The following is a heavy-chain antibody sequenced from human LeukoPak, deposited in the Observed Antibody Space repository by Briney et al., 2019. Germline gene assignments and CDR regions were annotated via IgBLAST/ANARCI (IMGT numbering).Heavy chain of an antibody. Sequence: ASVKVSCKASGYTFTSYGISWVRQAPGQGLEWMGWISGYNGNTKYAQKFQGRVTMTTDTSTSTAYMELRSLRSDDTAVYYYARESSGVAGTREFDYWGQGTLVTVSS. V-gene: IGHV1-18*01. CDR2: ISGYNGNT. CDR3: ARESSGVAGTREFDY. CDR1: GYTFTSYG. J-gene: IGHJ4*02. D-gene: IGHD6-19*01.